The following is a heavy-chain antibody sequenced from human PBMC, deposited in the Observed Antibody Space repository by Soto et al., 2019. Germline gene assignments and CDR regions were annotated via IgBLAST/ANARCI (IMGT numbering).Heavy chain of an antibody. Sequence: ASETLSLTCTVSGGSISSGGYYWSWSRQHPGKGLEWIGYIYYSGSTYYNPSLKSRVTISVDTSKNQFSLKLSSVTAADTAVYYCARGPVVPAAIPYYYGMDVWGQGTTVTVSS. V-gene: IGHV4-31*03. CDR3: ARGPVVPAAIPYYYGMDV. CDR2: IYYSGST. J-gene: IGHJ6*02. D-gene: IGHD2-2*01. CDR1: GGSISSGGYY.